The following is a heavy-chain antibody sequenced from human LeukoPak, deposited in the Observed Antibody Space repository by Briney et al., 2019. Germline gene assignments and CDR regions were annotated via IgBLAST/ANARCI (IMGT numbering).Heavy chain of an antibody. D-gene: IGHD5-24*01. CDR2: IHPGDSDT. J-gene: IGHJ4*02. CDR3: VKSRDGYNPTDY. Sequence: GEFLKISCKGSGYRFTSYWIGWVRQMPGKGLEWLGIIHPGDSDTRYSPSFQGQVTISADKSISTAYLQWSSLKASDTAIYYCVKSRDGYNPTDYWGQGTLVTVSS. CDR1: GYRFTSYW. V-gene: IGHV5-51*01.